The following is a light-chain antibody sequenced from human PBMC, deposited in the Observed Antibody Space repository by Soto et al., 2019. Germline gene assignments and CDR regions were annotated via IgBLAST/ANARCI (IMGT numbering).Light chain of an antibody. V-gene: IGLV2-8*01. J-gene: IGLJ1*01. CDR1: SSDVGGYNF. CDR2: EVS. Sequence: QSVLTQPRSASGSPGQSVTISCTGSSSDVGGYNFVSWYQQHPGKAPKLLIYEVSERPSGVPDRFSGSKSGNTASLTVSGLQADDEADYYCSSYAGSNNLYVFGTGTKVTVL. CDR3: SSYAGSNNLYV.